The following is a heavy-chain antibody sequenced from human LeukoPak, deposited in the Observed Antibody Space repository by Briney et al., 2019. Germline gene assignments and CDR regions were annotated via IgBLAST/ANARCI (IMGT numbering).Heavy chain of an antibody. Sequence: TSGTLSLTCAVSGGSISSSNWWSWVRQPPGKGLEWIGEIYHSGSTNYNPSLKSRVTISVDTSKNQFSLKLSSVTAADTAVYYCARPSITMEPVWGQGTLVTVSS. V-gene: IGHV4-4*02. CDR2: IYHSGST. D-gene: IGHD3-10*01. J-gene: IGHJ4*02. CDR1: GGSISSSNW. CDR3: ARPSITMEPV.